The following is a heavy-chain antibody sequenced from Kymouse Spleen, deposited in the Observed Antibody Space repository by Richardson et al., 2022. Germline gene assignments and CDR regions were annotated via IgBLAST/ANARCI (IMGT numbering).Heavy chain of an antibody. J-gene: IGHJ6*02. D-gene: IGHD3-10*01. CDR3: ASYYYGSGSYYNYYYYGMDV. V-gene: IGHV4-39*01. CDR1: GGSISSSSYY. Sequence: QLQLQESGPGLVKPSETLSLTCTVSGGSISSSSYYWGWIRQPPGKGLEWIGSIYYSGSTYYNPSLKSRVTISVDTSKNQFSLKLSSVTAADTAVYYCASYYYGSGSYYNYYYYGMDVWGQGTTVTVSS. CDR2: IYYSGST.